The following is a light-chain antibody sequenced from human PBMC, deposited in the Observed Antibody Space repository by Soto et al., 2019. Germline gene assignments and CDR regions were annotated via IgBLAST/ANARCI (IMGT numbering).Light chain of an antibody. V-gene: IGKV3-20*01. CDR1: QSISSY. Sequence: EIVLTQSPGTLSLSPGERATLSCRASQSISSYLAWYQQKPGQAPRLLISGASSRAPGVPDRVSGSGSGTDFTLTFSRLEPEDFAVYYCQPYDSSPYTFGPGTKLEIK. CDR3: QPYDSSPYT. J-gene: IGKJ2*01. CDR2: GAS.